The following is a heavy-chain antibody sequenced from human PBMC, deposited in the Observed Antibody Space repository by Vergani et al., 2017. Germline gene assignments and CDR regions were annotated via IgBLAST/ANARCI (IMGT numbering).Heavy chain of an antibody. CDR3: AKAETALITDYYYGMDV. CDR1: GFSFSSYT. D-gene: IGHD5-18*01. J-gene: IGHJ6*02. V-gene: IGHV3-21*01. CDR2: ISSGGDYI. Sequence: QLVESGGGLVKPGGSLRLSCAASGFSFSSYTMNWVRQAPGKGLEWVSAISSGGDYIYYADSVKGRFTISRDNAKNSVFLQLNSLRAEDSAVYYCAKAETALITDYYYGMDVWGQGTTVIVS.